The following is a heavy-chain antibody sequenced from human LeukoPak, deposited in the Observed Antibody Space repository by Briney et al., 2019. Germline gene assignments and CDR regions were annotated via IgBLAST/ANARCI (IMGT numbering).Heavy chain of an antibody. CDR1: GFTFSSYG. CDR2: ISSSSSTI. V-gene: IGHV3-48*04. J-gene: IGHJ4*02. Sequence: GGSLRLSCAASGFTFSSYGMHWVRQAPGKGLEWVSYISSSSSTIYYADSVKGRFTISRDNAKNSLYLQMNSLRAEDTAVYYCARDPETLPTNWGQGTLVTVSS. D-gene: IGHD5-12*01. CDR3: ARDPETLPTN.